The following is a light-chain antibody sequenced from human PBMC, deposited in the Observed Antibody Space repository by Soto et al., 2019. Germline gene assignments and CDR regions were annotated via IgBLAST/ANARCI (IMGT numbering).Light chain of an antibody. V-gene: IGKV3-15*01. CDR3: QDYSIWPLA. CDR1: QSVSSN. CDR2: VAS. J-gene: IGKJ4*01. Sequence: IVMTQSPATLSVSPGERATLSCRASQSVSSNLAWYQQKPGHTPKLLIYVASTRTTGIPARYSRSGSETEFTLTISSRHSEDFAVYYYQDYSIWPLAFGGGTKVEF.